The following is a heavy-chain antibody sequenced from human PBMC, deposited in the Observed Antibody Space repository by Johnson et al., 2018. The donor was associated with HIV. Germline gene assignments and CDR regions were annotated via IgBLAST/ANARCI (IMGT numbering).Heavy chain of an antibody. Sequence: VQLVESGGGVVQPGGSLRLSCAASGFTFSSYAMHWVRQAPGKGLEWVAVISYDGSNKYYADSVKGRFTISRDNSKNTLYLQMNSLRAEDTAVYYCARDGAELWDNWGAFDIWGQGTMVTVSS. CDR1: GFTFSSYA. CDR2: ISYDGSNK. V-gene: IGHV3-30-3*01. D-gene: IGHD5-18*01. CDR3: ARDGAELWDNWGAFDI. J-gene: IGHJ3*02.